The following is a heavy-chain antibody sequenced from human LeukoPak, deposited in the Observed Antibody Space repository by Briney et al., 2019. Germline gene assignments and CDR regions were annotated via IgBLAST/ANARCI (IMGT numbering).Heavy chain of an antibody. Sequence: SETLSLTCTVSGGSLSSYYWSWIRQPPGKGLEWIGYIYYSGSTNYNPSLKSRVTISVDTSKNQFSLKLSSVTAADTAVYYCARLNRDGYNYYYFDYWGQGTLVTVSS. J-gene: IGHJ4*02. D-gene: IGHD5-24*01. CDR3: ARLNRDGYNYYYFDY. CDR1: GGSLSSYY. CDR2: IYYSGST. V-gene: IGHV4-59*08.